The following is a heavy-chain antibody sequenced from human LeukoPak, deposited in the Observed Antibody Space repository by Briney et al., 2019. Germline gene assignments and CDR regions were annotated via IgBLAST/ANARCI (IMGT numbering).Heavy chain of an antibody. V-gene: IGHV3-74*01. D-gene: IGHD2/OR15-2a*01. CDR3: VSFYETY. J-gene: IGHJ4*02. Sequence: HPGGSLRLSCAASGNYWMHWVRQAPGMGLVWVSHINSDGSWTSYADSVKGRFTISKDNAKNTVYLQMNNLRAEDTAVYYCVSFYETYWGRGTLVTVSS. CDR1: GNYW. CDR2: INSDGSWT.